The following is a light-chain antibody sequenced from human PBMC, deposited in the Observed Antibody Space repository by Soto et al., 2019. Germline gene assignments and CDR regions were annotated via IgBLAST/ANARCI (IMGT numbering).Light chain of an antibody. Sequence: DIQMTQSPSTLCACIGDRVTITCRASESIRTWLAWYQQKPGKVPKLLIYAASTLQSGVPSRFSGSGSGTDFTLTISSLEPEDFAVYYCQQRSNWPPITFGQGTRLEIK. CDR2: AAS. CDR1: ESIRTW. CDR3: QQRSNWPPIT. J-gene: IGKJ5*01. V-gene: IGKV1-5*01.